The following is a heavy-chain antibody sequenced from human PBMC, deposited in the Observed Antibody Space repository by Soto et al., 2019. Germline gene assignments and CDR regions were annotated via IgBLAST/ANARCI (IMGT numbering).Heavy chain of an antibody. CDR3: AKAGDTYCSGGSCYTRTYYFDY. CDR2: ISGSGGST. J-gene: IGHJ4*02. V-gene: IGHV3-23*01. D-gene: IGHD2-15*01. CDR1: GFTFSSYA. Sequence: PGGSLRLSCAASGFTFSSYAMSWVRQAPGKGLEWVSAISGSGGSTYYADSVKGRFTISRDNSKNTLYLQMNSLRAEDTAVYYCAKAGDTYCSGGSCYTRTYYFDYWGQGTLVTVSS.